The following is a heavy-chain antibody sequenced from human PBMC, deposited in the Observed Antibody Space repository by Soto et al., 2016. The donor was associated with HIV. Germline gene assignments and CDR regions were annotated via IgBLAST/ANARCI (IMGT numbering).Heavy chain of an antibody. CDR3: ARNDYYDSSGYFCDECGLDY. J-gene: IGHJ4*02. CDR2: INSDGSST. D-gene: IGHD3-22*01. Sequence: EVQLVESGGGLVQPGGSLRLSCAASGFTFSSYWMHWVRQAPGKGLVWVSRINSDGSSTSYADSVKGRFTISRDNAKNTLYLQMNSLRAEDTAVYYCARNDYYDSSGYFCDECGLDYWGQGTLVTVSS. CDR1: GFTFSSYW. V-gene: IGHV3-74*01.